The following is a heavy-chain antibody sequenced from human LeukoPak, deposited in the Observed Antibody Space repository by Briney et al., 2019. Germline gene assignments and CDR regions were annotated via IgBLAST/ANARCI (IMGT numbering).Heavy chain of an antibody. V-gene: IGHV1-18*01. CDR1: GYTFTSYG. CDR3: AIGLRLGELSFYY. J-gene: IGHJ4*02. D-gene: IGHD3-16*02. Sequence: ASVKVSCKASGYTFTSYGISWVRQAPGQGLEWMGWISAYNGNTNYAQKLQGRVTLTTDTSTSTAYLELRRLRSDDTAVYYCAIGLRLGELSFYYWGQGTLVTVSS. CDR2: ISAYNGNT.